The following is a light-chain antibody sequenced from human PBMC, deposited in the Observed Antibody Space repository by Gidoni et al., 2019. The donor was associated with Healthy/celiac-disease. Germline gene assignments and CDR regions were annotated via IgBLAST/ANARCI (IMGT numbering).Light chain of an antibody. CDR1: QSISSY. CDR2: AAS. CDR3: QQNYSTPRT. J-gene: IGKJ1*01. V-gene: IGKV1-39*01. Sequence: IQMTQAPSSLSASVGDRVTSTCRASQSISSYLNWYQQKPGKAPKLLIYAASSWQSGVPSRFSGSGSGTDFTLTISSLQPEDFATYYCQQNYSTPRTFGQGTKVEIK.